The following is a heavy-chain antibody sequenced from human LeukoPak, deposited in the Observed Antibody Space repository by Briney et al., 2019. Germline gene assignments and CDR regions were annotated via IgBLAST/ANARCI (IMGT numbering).Heavy chain of an antibody. V-gene: IGHV3-7*03. CDR2: IKQDGSEK. CDR1: GFTFSSYW. J-gene: IGHJ6*02. D-gene: IGHD6-13*01. CDR3: ATDLTGIAAAGYYYYGMDV. Sequence: GGSLRLSCAASGFTFSSYWMSWVRQAPGKGLEWVANIKQDGSEKYYVDSVKGRFTISRDNAKNSLYLQMNSLRAEDTAVYYCATDLTGIAAAGYYYYGMDVWGQGTTVTVSS.